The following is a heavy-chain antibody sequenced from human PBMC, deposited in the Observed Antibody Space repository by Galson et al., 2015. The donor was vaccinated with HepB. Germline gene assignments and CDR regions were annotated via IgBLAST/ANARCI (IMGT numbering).Heavy chain of an antibody. CDR1: GLIVSSNY. CDR3: VRDSSSGSYHRY. V-gene: IGHV3-53*01. J-gene: IGHJ4*02. Sequence: SLRLSCAASGLIVSSNYMSWVRQAPGKGLEWVSAIYSGGRTYYADSVKGRFTISRDNSKNTLYLQTNSLTAEDTAVYYCVRDSSSGSYHRYWGQGTLVTVSS. D-gene: IGHD6-19*01. CDR2: IYSGGRT.